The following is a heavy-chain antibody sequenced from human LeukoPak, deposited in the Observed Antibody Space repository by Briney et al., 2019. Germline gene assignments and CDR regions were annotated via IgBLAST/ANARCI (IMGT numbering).Heavy chain of an antibody. CDR3: ARDLVI. CDR1: SGSINIGDHY. Sequence: PSQTLSLTCTVSSGSINIGDHYWSWIRQHPGKGLDWIGYIHSSGSTYYNPSLKSRLTISVDTSKTQFSLTLTSVTAADAAVYYCARDLVIWGPGTLVTVPS. D-gene: IGHD2-2*01. J-gene: IGHJ4*02. CDR2: IHSSGST. V-gene: IGHV4-31*03.